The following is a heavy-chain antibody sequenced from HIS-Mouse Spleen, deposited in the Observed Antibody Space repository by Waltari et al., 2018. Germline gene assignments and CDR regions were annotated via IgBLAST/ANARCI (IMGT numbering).Heavy chain of an antibody. J-gene: IGHJ2*01. V-gene: IGHV4-39*07. D-gene: IGHD6-13*01. CDR1: GGSISSSSYY. Sequence: QLQLQESGPGLVKPSETLSLTCTVSGGSISSSSYYWGWIRQPPGKGRGWIGSIYYSGGTSCNPSLKSRGTITVDTSKNRFSLKLSSVTAADTAVYYCAREIPYSSSWYDWYFDLWGRGTLVTVSS. CDR2: IYYSGGT. CDR3: AREIPYSSSWYDWYFDL.